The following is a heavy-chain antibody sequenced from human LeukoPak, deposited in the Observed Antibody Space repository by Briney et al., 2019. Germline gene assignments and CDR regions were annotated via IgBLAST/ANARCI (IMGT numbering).Heavy chain of an antibody. D-gene: IGHD3-10*01. Sequence: GGSLRLSCSASGFTFSSYAMHWVRQAPGKGLEYVSAISSNGGSTYYADSVKGRFTISRDNSKNTLYLQMTSLRAEDTAVYYCVKGLLWFGGGWFDPWGQGTLVTVSS. V-gene: IGHV3-64D*06. CDR2: ISSNGGST. CDR3: VKGLLWFGGGWFDP. J-gene: IGHJ5*02. CDR1: GFTFSSYA.